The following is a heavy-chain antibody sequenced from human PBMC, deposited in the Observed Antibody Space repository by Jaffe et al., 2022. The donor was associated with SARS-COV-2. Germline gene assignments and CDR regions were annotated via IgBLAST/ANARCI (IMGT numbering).Heavy chain of an antibody. J-gene: IGHJ3*02. CDR1: GYSISSGYY. V-gene: IGHV4-38-2*02. Sequence: QVQLQESGPGLVKPSETLSLTCTVSGYSISSGYYWGWIRQPPGKGLEWIGSIYHSGSTYYNPSLKSRVTISVDTSKNQFSLKLSSVTAADTAVYYCAWEWELLSAFDIWGQGTMVTVSS. CDR2: IYHSGST. CDR3: AWEWELLSAFDI. D-gene: IGHD1-26*01.